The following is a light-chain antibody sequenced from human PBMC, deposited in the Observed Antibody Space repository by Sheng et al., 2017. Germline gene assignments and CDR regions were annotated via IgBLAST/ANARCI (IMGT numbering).Light chain of an antibody. CDR1: SSDVGGYNS. J-gene: IGLJ2*01. CDR3: SSYAGSNNWGV. CDR2: DVS. Sequence: QSALTQPASVSGSPGQSITISCTGTSSDVGGYNSVSWYQQHPDKAPRLMIYDVSNRPSGVSNRFSGSKSGNTASLTISGLQAEDEADFYCSSYAGSNNWGVFGGGTKLTVL. V-gene: IGLV2-14*03.